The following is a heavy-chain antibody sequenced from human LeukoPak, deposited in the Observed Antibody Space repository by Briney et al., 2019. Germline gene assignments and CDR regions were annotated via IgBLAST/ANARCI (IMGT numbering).Heavy chain of an antibody. J-gene: IGHJ4*02. Sequence: GGSLRLSCAASGFSVSSSYMSWVRQAPGKGLEWVSVTCAGGSTYYADSVKGRFTIFTDNYTNKLYLQLKSLLAEDTAVYYCAKKRVYNYGYEYWGQGTLVSV. D-gene: IGHD5-18*01. V-gene: IGHV3-53*01. CDR1: GFSVSSSY. CDR3: AKKRVYNYGYEY. CDR2: TCAGGST.